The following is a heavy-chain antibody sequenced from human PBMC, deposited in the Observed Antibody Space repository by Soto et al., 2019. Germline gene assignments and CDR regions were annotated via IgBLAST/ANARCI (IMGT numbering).Heavy chain of an antibody. CDR1: GFTFSNYA. D-gene: IGHD4-17*01. J-gene: IGHJ4*02. CDR2: ISYDGSNK. CDR3: ARRPVTYYFDY. V-gene: IGHV3-30-3*01. Sequence: QVQLVESGGGVVQPGRSLRLSCAASGFTFSNYAMHWVRQAPSKGREWVAVISYDGSNKYYAESVKGRFTISRDNSKNTLYLPMNSLRAEDTAVYYCARRPVTYYFDYWGQGTLVTVSS.